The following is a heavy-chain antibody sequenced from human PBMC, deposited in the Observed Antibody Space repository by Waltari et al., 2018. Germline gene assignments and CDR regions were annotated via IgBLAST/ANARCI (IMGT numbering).Heavy chain of an antibody. CDR1: GYTLTELS. V-gene: IGHV1-24*01. J-gene: IGHJ1*01. D-gene: IGHD1-26*01. CDR2: FDPEDGKT. CDR3: ATYGGVGATHEYFQH. Sequence: QVQLVQSGAEVKKPGASVKVSCKVSGYTLTELSMPWVRQARGKGLEWMGGFDPEDGKTIYAQKFQGRVTMTEDTSTDTAYMELSSLRSEDTAVYYCATYGGVGATHEYFQHWGQGTLVTVSS.